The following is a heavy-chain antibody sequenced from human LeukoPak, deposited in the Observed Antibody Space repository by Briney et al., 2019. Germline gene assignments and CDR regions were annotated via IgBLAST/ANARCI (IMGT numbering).Heavy chain of an antibody. V-gene: IGHV1-3*01. Sequence: ASVKVSCKASGYTFTSYAMHWVRQAPGQRLEWMGWINAGNGNTKYSQKFQGRVTMTTDTSTSTAYMELRSLRSDDTAVYYCARDTSGSYPHWFDPWGQGTLVTVSS. CDR1: GYTFTSYA. J-gene: IGHJ5*02. D-gene: IGHD3-10*01. CDR3: ARDTSGSYPHWFDP. CDR2: INAGNGNT.